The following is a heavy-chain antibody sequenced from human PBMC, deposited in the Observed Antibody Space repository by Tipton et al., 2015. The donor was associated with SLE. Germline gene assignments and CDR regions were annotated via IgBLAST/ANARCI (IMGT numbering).Heavy chain of an antibody. Sequence: TLSLTCSVSGVSIRTHYWSWIRQSPGKGLEWIGYIYYSGSTNYNPSLKSRVTISVDTSKNQFSLKLSSVTAADTAVYYCATTVASYFDYWGQGTLVTVSS. D-gene: IGHD4-23*01. CDR3: ATTVASYFDY. CDR1: GVSIRTHY. J-gene: IGHJ4*02. V-gene: IGHV4-59*11. CDR2: IYYSGST.